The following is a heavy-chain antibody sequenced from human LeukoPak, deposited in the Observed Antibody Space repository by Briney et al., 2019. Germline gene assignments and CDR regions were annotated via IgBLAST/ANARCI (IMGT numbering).Heavy chain of an antibody. Sequence: GGSLRLSCAASGFSFSDYYMTWIRQAPGKGLEWISYISSSGSSIYYADSVKGRFTISRDNAKNSLYLQMNSLRAEDTAVYYCARARDGYISGAFDIWGQGTMVTVSS. V-gene: IGHV3-11*04. D-gene: IGHD5-24*01. CDR2: ISSSGSSI. CDR3: ARARDGYISGAFDI. CDR1: GFSFSDYY. J-gene: IGHJ3*02.